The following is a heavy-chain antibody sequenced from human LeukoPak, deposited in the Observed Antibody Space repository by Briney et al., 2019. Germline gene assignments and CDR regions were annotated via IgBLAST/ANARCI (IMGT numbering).Heavy chain of an antibody. CDR1: GYTFTSYA. CDR3: ARAWLWFGEFDYYYYYMDV. V-gene: IGHV7-4-1*02. CDR2: INTNTGNP. Sequence: ASVKVSCKASGYTFTSYAMNWVRQAPGQGLEWMGWINTNTGNPTYAQGFTGRFVFSLDTSVSTAYLQISSLKAEDTAVYYCARAWLWFGEFDYYYYYMDVWGKGTTVTVSS. D-gene: IGHD3-10*01. J-gene: IGHJ6*03.